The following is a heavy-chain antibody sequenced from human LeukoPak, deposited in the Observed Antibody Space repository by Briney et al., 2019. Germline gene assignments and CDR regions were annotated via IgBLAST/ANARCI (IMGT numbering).Heavy chain of an antibody. J-gene: IGHJ3*02. Sequence: PSETLSLTCAVYGGSFSGYYWSWIRQPPGKGLEWIGEINHSGSTNYNPPLKSRVAISVDTSKNQFSLKLSSVTAADTAVYYCASSWWPDDAFHIWGQGTMVTVSS. V-gene: IGHV4-34*01. CDR2: INHSGST. D-gene: IGHD2-8*02. CDR3: ASSWWPDDAFHI. CDR1: GGSFSGYY.